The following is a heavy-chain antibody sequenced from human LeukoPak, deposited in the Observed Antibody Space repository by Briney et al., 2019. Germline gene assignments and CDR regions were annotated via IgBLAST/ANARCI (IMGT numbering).Heavy chain of an antibody. Sequence: GASVKVSCKASGYTFTIHIMHSVRQAPGQGLGWMGIINPSGGSTSDAQKFEGRVTMTRDMSTSTVYMELSSLRSEDTAVYYCARVVKAKLLWFGEAFDPWGQGTLVTVSS. D-gene: IGHD3-10*01. V-gene: IGHV1-46*01. J-gene: IGHJ5*02. CDR2: INPSGGST. CDR1: GYTFTIHI. CDR3: ARVVKAKLLWFGEAFDP.